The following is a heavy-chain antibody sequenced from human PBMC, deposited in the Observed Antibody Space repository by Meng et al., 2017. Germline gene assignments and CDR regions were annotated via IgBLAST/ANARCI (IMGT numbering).Heavy chain of an antibody. V-gene: IGHV1-8*03. J-gene: IGHJ3*02. CDR1: GYTFTSYD. CDR2: MNPNSGNT. Sequence: ASVKVSCKASGYTFTSYDINWVRQATGQGLEWMGWMNPNSGNTGYAQKFQGRVTITRNTSISTAYMELSSLRSEDTAVYYCARDWSNYYDSSGYEDAFDIWGQGTMVTVSS. CDR3: ARDWSNYYDSSGYEDAFDI. D-gene: IGHD3-22*01.